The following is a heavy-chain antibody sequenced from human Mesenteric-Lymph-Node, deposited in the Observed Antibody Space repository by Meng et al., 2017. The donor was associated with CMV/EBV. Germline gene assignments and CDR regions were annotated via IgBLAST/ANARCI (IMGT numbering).Heavy chain of an antibody. CDR1: GYY. CDR3: ARNSFYYGSGSYYPHNWFDP. V-gene: IGHV1-2*06. Sequence: GYYMHWVRQAPGQGLEWMGRINPNSGGTNYAQKFQGRVTMTRDTSISTAYMELSRLRSDDTAVYYCARNSFYYGSGSYYPHNWFDPWGQGTLVTVSS. J-gene: IGHJ5*02. D-gene: IGHD3-10*01. CDR2: INPNSGGT.